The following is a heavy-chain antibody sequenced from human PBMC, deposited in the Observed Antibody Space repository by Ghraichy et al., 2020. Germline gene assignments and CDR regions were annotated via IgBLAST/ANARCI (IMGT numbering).Heavy chain of an antibody. Sequence: SETLSLTCNVSGDSMKTSGHYWSWIRQHPGKGLEWIGYSYFSGSTYYNPSLKSRVIMSIDTSKNQMSLRLSSVTTADTAVYYCARVTMITFGGVIVLPPQLEAFDIWGQGIMVIVSS. CDR3: ARVTMITFGGVIVLPPQLEAFDI. J-gene: IGHJ3*02. CDR2: SYFSGST. V-gene: IGHV4-31*03. D-gene: IGHD3-16*02. CDR1: GDSMKTSGHY.